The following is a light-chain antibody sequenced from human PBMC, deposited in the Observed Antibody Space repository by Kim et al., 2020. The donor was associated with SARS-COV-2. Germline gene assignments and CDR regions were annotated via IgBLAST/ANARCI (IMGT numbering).Light chain of an antibody. V-gene: IGLV3-1*01. CDR1: KLGDKN. CDR3: QAWDSSTPYV. CDR2: QDT. J-gene: IGLJ1*01. Sequence: SYELTQPPSVSVSPGQTASITCSGDKLGDKNTFWYQQKPGQSPVLVIYQDTKRPSGIPERFSGSNSGNTATLTISGTQAMDEADYYCQAWDSSTPYVFAT.